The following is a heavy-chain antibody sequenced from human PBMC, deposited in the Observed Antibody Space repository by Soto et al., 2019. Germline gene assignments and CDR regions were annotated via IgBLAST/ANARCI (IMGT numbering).Heavy chain of an antibody. CDR3: AREHFQYDILTGLVFAY. Sequence: GASVKVSCKASGYTFTGYYMHWVRQAPGQGLEWMGWINPNSGGTNYAQKFQGWVTMTRDTSISTAYMELSRLRSDDTAVFYCAREHFQYDILTGLVFAYGAQGPLVTVSS. CDR2: INPNSGGT. D-gene: IGHD3-9*01. J-gene: IGHJ4*02. V-gene: IGHV1-2*04. CDR1: GYTFTGYY.